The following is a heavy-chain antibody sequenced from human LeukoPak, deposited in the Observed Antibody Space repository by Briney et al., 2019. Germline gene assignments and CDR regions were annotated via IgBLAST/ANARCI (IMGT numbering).Heavy chain of an antibody. CDR3: ASSSGSVGAFDI. V-gene: IGHV5-51*01. CDR2: IYPGDSDT. CDR1: GYSFTSYW. D-gene: IGHD6-19*01. Sequence: GESLKISCKGSGYSFTSYWIGWVGQMPGKGLEWLGIIYPGDSDTRYSRSFQGEVTISVDKFISTAYLQWSSVKASDTAMYYCASSSGSVGAFDIWGQGTMVTVSS. J-gene: IGHJ3*02.